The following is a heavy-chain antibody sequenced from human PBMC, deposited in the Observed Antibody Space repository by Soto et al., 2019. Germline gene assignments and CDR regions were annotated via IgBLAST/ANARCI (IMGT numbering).Heavy chain of an antibody. CDR1: GGSFSGYY. J-gene: IGHJ4*02. D-gene: IGHD6-13*01. Sequence: QVQLQQWGAGLLKPSETLSLTCAVYGGSFSGYYWSWIRQPPGKGLEWIGEINHSGSTNYNPSLKSRVTISVDTPKNQFSLTLSSVTAADTAVYYCARIAAAGTDPFDYWGQGTLVTVSS. CDR3: ARIAAAGTDPFDY. CDR2: INHSGST. V-gene: IGHV4-34*01.